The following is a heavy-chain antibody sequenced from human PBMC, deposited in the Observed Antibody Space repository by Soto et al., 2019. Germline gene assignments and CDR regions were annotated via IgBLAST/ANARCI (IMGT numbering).Heavy chain of an antibody. CDR1: GFTFSSYA. D-gene: IGHD2-21*01. CDR2: ISYDGSNK. Sequence: GGSLRLSCAASGFTFSSYAMHWVRQAPGKGLEWVAVISYDGSNKYYADSVKGRFTISRDNSKNTLYLQMNSLRAEDTAVYYCARDGEPASEGMDVWGQGTTVTVSS. V-gene: IGHV3-30-3*01. J-gene: IGHJ6*02. CDR3: ARDGEPASEGMDV.